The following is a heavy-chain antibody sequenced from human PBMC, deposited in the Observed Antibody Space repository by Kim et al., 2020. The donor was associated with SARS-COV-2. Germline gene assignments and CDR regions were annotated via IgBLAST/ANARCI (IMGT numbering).Heavy chain of an antibody. CDR2: ISGSGGST. CDR1: GFTFSSYA. J-gene: IGHJ4*02. CDR3: AKDSPSYYGSGSYGIDY. Sequence: GGSLRLSCAASGFTFSSYAMSWVRQAPGKGLEWVSAISGSGGSTYYADSVKGRFTISRDNSKNTLYLQMNSLRAEDTAVYYCAKDSPSYYGSGSYGIDYWGQGTLVTVSS. D-gene: IGHD3-10*01. V-gene: IGHV3-23*01.